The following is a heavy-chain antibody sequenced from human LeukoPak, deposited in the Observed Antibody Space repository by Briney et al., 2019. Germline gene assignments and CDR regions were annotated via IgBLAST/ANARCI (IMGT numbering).Heavy chain of an antibody. J-gene: IGHJ4*02. CDR1: GGSISSYY. V-gene: IGHV4-59*01. Sequence: SETLSLTCTVSGGSISSYYWSWIRQPPGKGLEWIGYIYYSGSTNYNPSLKSRVTISVDTSKNQFSLKLSSVTAADTAVYYCARSGSGSYYFDYWGQGTLVTVSS. D-gene: IGHD3-10*01. CDR2: IYYSGST. CDR3: ARSGSGSYYFDY.